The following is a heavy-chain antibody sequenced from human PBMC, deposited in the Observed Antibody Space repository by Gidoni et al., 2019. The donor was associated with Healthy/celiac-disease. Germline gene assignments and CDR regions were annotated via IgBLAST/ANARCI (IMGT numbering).Heavy chain of an antibody. V-gene: IGHV3-30*04. J-gene: IGHJ4*02. Sequence: QVQLVESGGGVVQPGRSLRLSCAASGFTFRSYAMHWVRQAPGKGLEWVAVISYDGSNKYYADSVKGRFTISRDNSKNTLYLQMNSLRAEDTAVYYCARDREGSGWLGYFDYWGQGTLVTVSS. CDR1: GFTFRSYA. CDR3: ARDREGSGWLGYFDY. D-gene: IGHD6-19*01. CDR2: ISYDGSNK.